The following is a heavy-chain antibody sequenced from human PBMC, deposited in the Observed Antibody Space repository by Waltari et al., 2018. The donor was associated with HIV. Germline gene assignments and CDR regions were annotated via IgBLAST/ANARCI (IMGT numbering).Heavy chain of an antibody. CDR3: ARQMTFYDAFDV. CDR1: GFSLTGYY. J-gene: IGHJ3*01. CDR2: IYSNTGDT. Sequence: QVQMVQSGAEVKKPGASVKVSCKTSGFSLTGYYIHWVRQAPGQGLEWMGWIYSNTGDTNYGLQCEGRVTITRDTSMRTAYMELRTLRSDDTALYYCARQMTFYDAFDVWGQGTVVTVSS. V-gene: IGHV1-2*02.